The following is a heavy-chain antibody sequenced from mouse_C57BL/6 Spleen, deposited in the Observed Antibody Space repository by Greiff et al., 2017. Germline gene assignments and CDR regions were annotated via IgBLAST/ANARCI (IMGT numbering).Heavy chain of an antibody. CDR2: IYPGDGDT. J-gene: IGHJ2*01. Sequence: VKLVESGAELVKPGASVKISCKASGYAFSSYWMNWVKQRPGKGLEWIGQIYPGDGDTNYNGKFKGKATLTADKSSSTAYMQLSSLTSEDSAVYFCARHVGAYYFDYWGQGTTLTVSS. CDR3: ARHVGAYYFDY. D-gene: IGHD3-3*01. V-gene: IGHV1-80*01. CDR1: GYAFSSYW.